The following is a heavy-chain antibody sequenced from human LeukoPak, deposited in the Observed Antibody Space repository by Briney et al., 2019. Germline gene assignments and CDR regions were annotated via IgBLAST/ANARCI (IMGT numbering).Heavy chain of an antibody. V-gene: IGHV1-2*02. Sequence: ASVKVSCKASGYTFTGYYMHWVRQAPGQGLEWMGWNNPNSGGTNYAQKFQGRVTMTRDTSISTAYMELSRLRSDDTAVYYCARGNAWGNYDKNTPTDYWGRGTLVTVSS. CDR1: GYTFTGYY. CDR2: NNPNSGGT. J-gene: IGHJ4*02. CDR3: ARGNAWGNYDKNTPTDY. D-gene: IGHD4-11*01.